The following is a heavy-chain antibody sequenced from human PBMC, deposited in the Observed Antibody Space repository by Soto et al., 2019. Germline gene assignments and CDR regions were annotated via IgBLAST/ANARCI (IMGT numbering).Heavy chain of an antibody. CDR3: ARQRRGGYWFDP. V-gene: IGHV4-30-4*01. J-gene: IGHJ5*02. CDR1: GVSVTNGDYY. Sequence: SETLSLTCAVPGVSVTNGDYYWSWMRQSPGKALEWIGNIYYSGTTSYNPSLNSRLSISIDTSRKQFSLQVTSVTAADTAIYYCARQRRGGYWFDPWGQGTPVTVSS. CDR2: IYYSGTT.